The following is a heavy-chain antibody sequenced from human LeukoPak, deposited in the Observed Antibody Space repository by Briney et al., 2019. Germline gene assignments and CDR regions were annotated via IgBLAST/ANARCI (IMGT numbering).Heavy chain of an antibody. CDR2: IYTSGST. Sequence: SETLSLTCTVSGGSISSGSYYWTWIRQPAGKGLEWIGRIYTSGSTNYNPSLTSRVTISVDTSKNQFSLKLSSVTAADTAVYYCARGTNYYDSSGYYYGYYYYYMDVWGKGTTVTVSS. D-gene: IGHD3-22*01. CDR1: GGSISSGSYY. V-gene: IGHV4-61*02. J-gene: IGHJ6*03. CDR3: ARGTNYYDSSGYYYGYYYYYMDV.